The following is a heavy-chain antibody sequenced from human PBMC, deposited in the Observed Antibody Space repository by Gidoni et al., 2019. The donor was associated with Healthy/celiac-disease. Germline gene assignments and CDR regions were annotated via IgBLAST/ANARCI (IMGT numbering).Heavy chain of an antibody. D-gene: IGHD6-19*01. J-gene: IGHJ4*02. CDR1: GDSVSSHSAA. V-gene: IGHV6-1*01. CDR3: ARSLLSYSSGWDDHYTYFDY. CDR2: TYYRSKWYN. Sequence: QLQLQQSGPGLVKPSQTLSLTCAISGDSVSSHSAAWNWISQSPSRGLEWLGRTYYRSKWYNDYAVSVKSRITINPDTSKNQFSLQLNSVTPEDTAVYYCARSLLSYSSGWDDHYTYFDYWGQGTLVTVSS.